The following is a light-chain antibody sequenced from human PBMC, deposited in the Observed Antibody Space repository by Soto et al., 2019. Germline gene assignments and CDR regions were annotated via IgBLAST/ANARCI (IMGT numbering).Light chain of an antibody. Sequence: EIVLTQSPGTLSLSPGERATLSCRASQGVSSSYLAWYQQKPGQAPRLLIYGASSRATGIPDRFSGSGSGTEFTLTITSLQPEDFATYYCQQVNNYPITFGQGTRLEIK. CDR1: QGVSSSY. CDR3: QQVNNYPIT. CDR2: GAS. V-gene: IGKV3-20*01. J-gene: IGKJ5*01.